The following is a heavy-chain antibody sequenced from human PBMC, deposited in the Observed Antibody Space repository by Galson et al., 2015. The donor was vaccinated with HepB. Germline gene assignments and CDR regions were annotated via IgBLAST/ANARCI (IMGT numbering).Heavy chain of an antibody. CDR3: ARSGFGEMLSY. CDR2: IGSSAWTT. D-gene: IGHD3-10*01. J-gene: IGHJ4*02. Sequence: SLRLSCAGSGFIFSDYYIHWIRQAPGKGLEWISYIGSSAWTTYYADSVRGRFTVTRDNAQSSVFLQMNSLGPEDTAVYYCARSGFGEMLSYWGQGSLVTVSS. V-gene: IGHV3-11*01. CDR1: GFIFSDYY.